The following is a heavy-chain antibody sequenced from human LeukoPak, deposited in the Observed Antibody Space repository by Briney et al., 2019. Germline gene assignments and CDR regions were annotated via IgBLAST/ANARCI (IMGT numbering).Heavy chain of an antibody. CDR1: GYTFTSYG. J-gene: IGHJ4*02. V-gene: IGHV1-18*01. D-gene: IGHD4-17*01. Sequence: ASVKVSCKASGYTFTSYGINWMRQAPGQGLEWMGWISTQSGNTNYAQKAQGRLTLTTDRSTNTAYMELRSLRSDDTAVYYCARGAYGDKWGQGTMVTVSS. CDR2: ISTQSGNT. CDR3: ARGAYGDK.